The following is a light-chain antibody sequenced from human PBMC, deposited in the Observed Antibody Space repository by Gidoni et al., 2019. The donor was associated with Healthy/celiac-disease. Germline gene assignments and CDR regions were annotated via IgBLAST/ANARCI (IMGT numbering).Light chain of an antibody. CDR1: SSDVGGYNY. J-gene: IGLJ1*01. CDR2: DVS. V-gene: IGLV2-14*03. Sequence: GQSITISCTGTSSDVGGYNYVSWYQQHPGKAPKLMLYDVSNRPSGVSNRFSGSKSGNTASLTISGLQAEDEADYYCSSYTSSSTLVFGTGTKVTVL. CDR3: SSYTSSSTLV.